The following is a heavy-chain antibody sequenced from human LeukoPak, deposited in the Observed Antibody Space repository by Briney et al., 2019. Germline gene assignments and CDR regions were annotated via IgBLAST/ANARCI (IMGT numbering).Heavy chain of an antibody. CDR2: IKSKTDGGTT. CDR3: TTDLYYDSSGYYY. J-gene: IGHJ4*02. CDR1: GFTFSNAW. V-gene: IGHV3-15*01. D-gene: IGHD3-22*01. Sequence: GGSLRLSCAASGFTFSNAWMSWVRQAPGKGLEWVGRIKSKTDGGTTDYAAPVKGRFTISRDDSKNTLYLQMNSLKTEDTAVHYCTTDLYYDSSGYYYWGQGTLVTVSS.